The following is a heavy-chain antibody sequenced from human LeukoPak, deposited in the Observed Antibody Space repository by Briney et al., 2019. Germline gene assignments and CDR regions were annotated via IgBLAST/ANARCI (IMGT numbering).Heavy chain of an antibody. Sequence: PSETLSLTCAVYGGSFSGYYWRWIRQPPGKGLEWVGEINHSGSTNYNRSLKSRVTISVETSKNQFSLKLSSVTAADTAVYYCARHRGVPQRYDSSGYYHHYFDYWGQGTLVTVSS. J-gene: IGHJ4*02. V-gene: IGHV4-34*01. CDR2: INHSGST. CDR1: GGSFSGYY. CDR3: ARHRGVPQRYDSSGYYHHYFDY. D-gene: IGHD3-22*01.